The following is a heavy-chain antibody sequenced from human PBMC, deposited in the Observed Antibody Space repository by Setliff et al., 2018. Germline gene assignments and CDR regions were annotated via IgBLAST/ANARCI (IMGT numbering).Heavy chain of an antibody. J-gene: IGHJ6*03. D-gene: IGHD6-19*01. CDR3: AREQWLDPPGYYYMDV. V-gene: IGHV4-4*07. Sequence: PSETLSLTCTVSGGSISSYYWSWIRQPAGKGLEWIGHIYIGGSANYNPSRKSRVTMSIDTSKNQFSLKLNSVTAADMAVYYCAREQWLDPPGYYYMDVWAKGTTVTVS. CDR2: IYIGGSA. CDR1: GGSISSYY.